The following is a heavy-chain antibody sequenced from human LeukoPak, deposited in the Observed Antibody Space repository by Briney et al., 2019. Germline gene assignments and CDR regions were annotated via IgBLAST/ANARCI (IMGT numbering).Heavy chain of an antibody. CDR1: GGSISGQY. CDR2: IYYTGIT. V-gene: IGHV4-59*11. Sequence: SETLSLTCTVSGGSISGQYWSLIRQPPGKGLEWIGYIYYTGITKYNPSLKSRVTISVDTSKNQFSLRLTSVTAADTAVYYCARVSFHYHSGNYGWYFYSWGQGTLVTVSS. D-gene: IGHD3-10*01. J-gene: IGHJ4*02. CDR3: ARVSFHYHSGNYGWYFYS.